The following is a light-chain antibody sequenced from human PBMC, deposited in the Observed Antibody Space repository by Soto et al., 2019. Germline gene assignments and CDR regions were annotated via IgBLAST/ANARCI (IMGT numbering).Light chain of an antibody. CDR3: QQRSNWPWT. J-gene: IGKJ1*01. CDR1: QSVSSSY. Sequence: EVVMTQSPGTLSLSPGERATLSCRASQSVSSSYLAWYQQKPGQAPRLLIYGASNRATGIPARFSGSGSGTDFTLTISSLEPEDFAVYYCQQRSNWPWTFGQGTKVDI. V-gene: IGKV3D-20*02. CDR2: GAS.